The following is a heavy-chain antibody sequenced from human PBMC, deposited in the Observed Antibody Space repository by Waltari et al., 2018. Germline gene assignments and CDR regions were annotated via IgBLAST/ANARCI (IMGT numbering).Heavy chain of an antibody. Sequence: EVQLVESGGGLVKPGGSLRLSCAASGFTFSSYSMNWVRQAQGKGREWVSSISSSSSYIYYADSVKGRFTISRDNAKNSLYLQMNSLRAEDTAVYYCARDSVVTRDYWGQGTLVTVSS. J-gene: IGHJ4*02. CDR3: ARDSVVTRDY. CDR2: ISSSSSYI. CDR1: GFTFSSYS. V-gene: IGHV3-21*01. D-gene: IGHD2-15*01.